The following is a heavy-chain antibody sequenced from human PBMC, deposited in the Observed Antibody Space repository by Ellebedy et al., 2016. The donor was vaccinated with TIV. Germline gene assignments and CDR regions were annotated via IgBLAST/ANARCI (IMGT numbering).Heavy chain of an antibody. CDR2: ISSDATNK. Sequence: GGSLRLSCAASGFTFSPYVMHWVRQAPRKGLEWVALISSDATNKNYADPVKGRFSISRDNSKNTLYLQINNLRAEDTAVYYCAKEGYYYDSTGTDWFDPWGQGTLVTVSS. CDR1: GFTFSPYV. J-gene: IGHJ5*02. CDR3: AKEGYYYDSTGTDWFDP. V-gene: IGHV3-30-3*02. D-gene: IGHD3-22*01.